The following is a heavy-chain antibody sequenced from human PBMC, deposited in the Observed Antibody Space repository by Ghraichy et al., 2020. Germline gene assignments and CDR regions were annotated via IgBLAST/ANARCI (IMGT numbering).Heavy chain of an antibody. Sequence: SETLSLTCTVSGGSISSYYWSWIRQPPGKGLEWIGYIYYSGSTNYNPSLKSRVTISVDTSKNQFSLKLSSVTAADTAVYYCARAGWLSRGYFPEYFQHWGQGTLVTVSS. D-gene: IGHD3-22*01. CDR2: IYYSGST. CDR3: ARAGWLSRGYFPEYFQH. CDR1: GGSISSYY. V-gene: IGHV4-59*01. J-gene: IGHJ1*01.